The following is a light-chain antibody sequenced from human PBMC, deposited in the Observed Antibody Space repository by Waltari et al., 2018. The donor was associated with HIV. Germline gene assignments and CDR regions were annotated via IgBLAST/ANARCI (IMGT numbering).Light chain of an antibody. CDR3: QQYNNWPPYT. CDR1: QSVRSN. Sequence: EIVMTQSPATLSVSPGERATLSCRASQSVRSNLAWYQQKPGQAPRLLIHGASSRATGIPARFSGSGSGTEFTLTISSLQSEDFAVYYCQQYNNWPPYTFGQGTKLEI. J-gene: IGKJ2*01. V-gene: IGKV3-15*01. CDR2: GAS.